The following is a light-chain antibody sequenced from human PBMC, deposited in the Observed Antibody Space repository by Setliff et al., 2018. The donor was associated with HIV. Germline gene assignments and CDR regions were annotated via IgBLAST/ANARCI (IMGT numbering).Light chain of an antibody. CDR2: DVV. CDR3: SSFTTTNTPSV. CDR1: SGDVGSYNL. Sequence: QSVLTQPASVSGSPGQSITISCTGTSGDVGSYNLVSWYQQHPGKAPKVIIYDVVNRPSGVSDRFSGSKSGSTASLTISGLQAEDEADYYCSSFTTTNTPSVFGAGTKVTVL. V-gene: IGLV2-14*02. J-gene: IGLJ1*01.